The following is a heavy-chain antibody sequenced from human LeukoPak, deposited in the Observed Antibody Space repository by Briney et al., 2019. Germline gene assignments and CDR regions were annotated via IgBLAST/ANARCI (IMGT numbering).Heavy chain of an antibody. CDR2: ISGSGGST. Sequence: PGAFLRLSCAASGFTFSSYAMSWVRQAPGKGLEWVSAISGSGGSTYYADSVKGRFTISRDNSKNTLYLQMNRLRAEDTAVYYCAKTPSYDILTGYCRFDYWGQGTLVTVSS. V-gene: IGHV3-23*01. CDR1: GFTFSSYA. CDR3: AKTPSYDILTGYCRFDY. J-gene: IGHJ4*02. D-gene: IGHD3-9*01.